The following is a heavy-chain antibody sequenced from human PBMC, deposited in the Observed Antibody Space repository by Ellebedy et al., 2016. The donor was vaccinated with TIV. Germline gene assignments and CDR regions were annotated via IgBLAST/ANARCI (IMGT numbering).Heavy chain of an antibody. CDR2: INPSGGRT. D-gene: IGHD6-19*01. CDR3: AIRYSSGWSLDY. J-gene: IGHJ4*02. V-gene: IGHV1-46*01. CDR1: GYTFTSYY. Sequence: ASVKVSCXASGYTFTSYYMHWVRQAPGQGLEWMGIINPSGGRTSYAQKFQGRVTMTRDTSTSTVYMELSSLRSEDTAGYYCAIRYSSGWSLDYWGQGTLVTVSS.